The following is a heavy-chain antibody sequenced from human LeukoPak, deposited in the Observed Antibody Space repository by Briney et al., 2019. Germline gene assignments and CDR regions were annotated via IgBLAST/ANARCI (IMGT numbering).Heavy chain of an antibody. J-gene: IGHJ6*02. CDR1: GFTFSSYW. CDR3: ARGPAYSSGWYYHYYYYGMDV. D-gene: IGHD6-19*01. Sequence: GGSLRLSCAASGFTFSSYWMSWVRQAPGKGLEWVANIKQDGSEKYYVDSVKGRFTISRDNAKNSLYLQMNSLRAEDTAVYYCARGPAYSSGWYYHYYYYGMDVWGQGTTVTVSS. V-gene: IGHV3-7*01. CDR2: IKQDGSEK.